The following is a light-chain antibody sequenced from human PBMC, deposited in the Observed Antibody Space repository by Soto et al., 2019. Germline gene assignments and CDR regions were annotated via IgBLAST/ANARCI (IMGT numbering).Light chain of an antibody. CDR1: QNISNW. CDR2: KAS. J-gene: IGKJ1*01. V-gene: IGKV1-5*03. CDR3: LQYNSYSRT. Sequence: DIQMTQSPSTLSASVGDRVTITCRADQNISNWLAWYQQKPGKVPNLLIYKASNLESGVPSRFSGSGSGAKFTLTISSLQPGDFATYYCLQYNSYSRTFGQGTRVEIK.